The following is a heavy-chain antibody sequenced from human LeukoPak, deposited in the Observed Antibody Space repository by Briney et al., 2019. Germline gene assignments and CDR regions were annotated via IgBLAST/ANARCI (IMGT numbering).Heavy chain of an antibody. D-gene: IGHD1-20*01. CDR3: VRLNWRRKAFDV. V-gene: IGHV6-1*01. CDR2: TYYNSKWYT. CDR1: GDSVSTASNA. Sequence: SQTLSLTCAISGDSVSTASNAWYWIRQSPSRGLEWLGRTYYNSKWYTDYAVSVSGRTTINPDTSRNQLSLQLSFVTPEDTAVYYRVRLNWRRKAFDVWGQGTMVTVSS. J-gene: IGHJ3*01.